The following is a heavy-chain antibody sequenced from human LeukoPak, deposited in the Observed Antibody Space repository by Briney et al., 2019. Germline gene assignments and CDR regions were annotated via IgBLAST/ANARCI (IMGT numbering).Heavy chain of an antibody. CDR2: ISYDGSNK. J-gene: IGHJ4*02. V-gene: IGHV3-30*18. Sequence: PGRSLRLSCAASGFTFSSYGMHWVRQAPGKGLEWVAVISYDGSNKYYADSVKGRFTISRDNSKDTLYLQMNSLRAEDTAVYYCAKGSSSSRPYYFDYWGQGTLVTVSS. CDR3: AKGSSSSRPYYFDY. CDR1: GFTFSSYG. D-gene: IGHD6-6*01.